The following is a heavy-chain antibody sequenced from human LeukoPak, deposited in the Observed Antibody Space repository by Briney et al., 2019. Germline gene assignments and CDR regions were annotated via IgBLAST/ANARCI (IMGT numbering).Heavy chain of an antibody. J-gene: IGHJ4*02. D-gene: IGHD3-22*01. CDR1: GFTVSSNY. Sequence: GGSLRLSCAASGFTVSSNYMSWVRQAPGKGLEWVSVIYSGGSTYYADSVKGRFTISRGNSKNTLYLQMNSLRAEDTAVFYCAKVATKGNYYDSSGYSLDYWGQGTLVTVSS. V-gene: IGHV3-53*01. CDR3: AKVATKGNYYDSSGYSLDY. CDR2: IYSGGST.